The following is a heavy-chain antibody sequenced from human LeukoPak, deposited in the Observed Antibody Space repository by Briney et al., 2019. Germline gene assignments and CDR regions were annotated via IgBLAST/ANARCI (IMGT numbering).Heavy chain of an antibody. V-gene: IGHV4-39*01. D-gene: IGHD6-13*01. Sequence: PSETLSLTCTVSGGSISSSSYYWGLIRQPPGKGLEWIGRIYYSGSTYYNPSLNSRVTISVDTSKNQFSLKLSSVTAADTAVYYCASLYSSSWYFFDYWGQGTLVTVSS. CDR3: ASLYSSSWYFFDY. CDR2: IYYSGST. CDR1: GGSISSSSYY. J-gene: IGHJ4*02.